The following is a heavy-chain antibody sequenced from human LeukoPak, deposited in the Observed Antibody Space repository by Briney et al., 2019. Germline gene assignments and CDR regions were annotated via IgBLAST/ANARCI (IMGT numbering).Heavy chain of an antibody. D-gene: IGHD6-19*01. V-gene: IGHV4-34*01. CDR3: ARDYSSGLGSWFDP. J-gene: IGHJ5*02. Sequence: SETLSLTCAVYGGSFSGYYWSWIRQPPGKGLEWIGEINHSGITNYNPSLKSRVTISVDTSKNQFSLKLSSVTAADTAVYYCARDYSSGLGSWFDPWGQGTLVTVSS. CDR2: INHSGIT. CDR1: GGSFSGYY.